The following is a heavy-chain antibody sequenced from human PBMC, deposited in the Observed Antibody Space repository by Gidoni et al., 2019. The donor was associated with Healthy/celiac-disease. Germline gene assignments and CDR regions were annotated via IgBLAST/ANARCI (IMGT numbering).Heavy chain of an antibody. CDR3: AKDYGFGDVLFDY. V-gene: IGHV3-23*01. CDR2: SSGSGGST. D-gene: IGHD3-10*01. Sequence: EVQLLESGGGLVQPGGSLRLSCAASGFTFSSYAMSWVRQAPGKGLEWVSASSGSGGSTYYADSVKGRFTISRDNSKNTLYLQMNSLRAEDTAVYYCAKDYGFGDVLFDYWGQGTLVTVSS. J-gene: IGHJ4*02. CDR1: GFTFSSYA.